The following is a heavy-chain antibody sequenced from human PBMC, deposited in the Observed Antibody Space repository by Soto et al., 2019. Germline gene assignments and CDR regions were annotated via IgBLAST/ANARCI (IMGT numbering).Heavy chain of an antibody. CDR3: ARARNLLTGYYKGAFYYFDF. V-gene: IGHV4-34*01. D-gene: IGHD3-9*01. CDR2: INHSGSA. J-gene: IGHJ4*02. Sequence: SETLSLTCDVYGGSFSGYIWTWIRQTPGKGLQWIGQINHSGSANYNPSLKSRVTISVHTSKSQFSLELSSVTAADTAVYYCARARNLLTGYYKGAFYYFDFWGEGSLVA. CDR1: GGSFSGYI.